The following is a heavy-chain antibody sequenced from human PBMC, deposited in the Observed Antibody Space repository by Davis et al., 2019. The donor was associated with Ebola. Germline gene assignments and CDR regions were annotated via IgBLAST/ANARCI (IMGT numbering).Heavy chain of an antibody. J-gene: IGHJ6*02. V-gene: IGHV3-23*01. CDR2: ISGSGTYT. CDR3: AKLGCTSSSCYTGNFYYYYGMDV. CDR1: GFTFSSYA. D-gene: IGHD2-2*02. Sequence: GGSLRLSCAASGFTFSSYAMSWVRQAPGKGLEWVSAISGSGTYTYYADSVKGRFTISRDNSKDTLYLQMNSLRAEDTAVYYCAKLGCTSSSCYTGNFYYYYGMDVWGQGTTVTVSS.